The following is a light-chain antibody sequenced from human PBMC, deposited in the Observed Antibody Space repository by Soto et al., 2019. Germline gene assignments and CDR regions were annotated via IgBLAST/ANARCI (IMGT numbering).Light chain of an antibody. CDR1: SSNIGACYA. V-gene: IGLV1-40*01. Sequence: QSVLTQPPSVSGAPGQTVTISCTGSSSNIGACYAVHWYQCRPGTAPTLIIYGNTNRPSGVPDRFSGSKSGTSASLAITGLQPEDEANYYCQAADGSLRVFGGGTKLTVL. J-gene: IGLJ2*01. CDR2: GNT. CDR3: QAADGSLRV.